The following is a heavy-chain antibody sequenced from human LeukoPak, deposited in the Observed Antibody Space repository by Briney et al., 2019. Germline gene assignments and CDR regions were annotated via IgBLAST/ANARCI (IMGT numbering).Heavy chain of an antibody. CDR2: IYTSGST. V-gene: IGHV4-61*02. Sequence: NPSQTLSLTCTVSGGSISSGSYYWSWIRQPAGKGLEWIERIYTSGSTNYNPSLKSRVTISVDTSKTQFSLKLSPVTAADTALYYYARVTRQGFGELSFDYWGQGTLVTVSS. D-gene: IGHD3-10*01. J-gene: IGHJ4*02. CDR1: GGSISSGSYY. CDR3: ARVTRQGFGELSFDY.